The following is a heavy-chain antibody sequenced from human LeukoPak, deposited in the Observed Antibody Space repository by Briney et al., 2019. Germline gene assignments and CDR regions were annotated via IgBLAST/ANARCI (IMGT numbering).Heavy chain of an antibody. Sequence: SQTLSLTCAISGDSVSSNSAAWNWIRQSPSRGLEWLGRTYYRSKWYNDYAVSVKSRITINPDTSKNQFSLQLNSVTPEDTAVYYCARDQRYSSSWPRIGANWFDPWGQGTLVTVSS. CDR3: ARDQRYSSSWPRIGANWFDP. D-gene: IGHD6-13*01. V-gene: IGHV6-1*01. CDR2: TYYRSKWYN. J-gene: IGHJ5*02. CDR1: GDSVSSNSAA.